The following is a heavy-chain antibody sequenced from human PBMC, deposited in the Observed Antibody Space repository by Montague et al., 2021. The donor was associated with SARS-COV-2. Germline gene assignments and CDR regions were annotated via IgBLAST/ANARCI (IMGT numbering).Heavy chain of an antibody. CDR3: SRGGYYDYAFDI. Sequence: SETLSLTCTVSGGSISIYYWSWIRRPPGKGLEWIGYIYYSGSTNYNPSPNSRGTISVDTSKNQFSLKLISVTAADTAVFYCSRGGYYDYAFDIWGQGTMVTVSS. CDR1: GGSISIYY. V-gene: IGHV4-59*01. D-gene: IGHD3-22*01. J-gene: IGHJ3*02. CDR2: IYYSGST.